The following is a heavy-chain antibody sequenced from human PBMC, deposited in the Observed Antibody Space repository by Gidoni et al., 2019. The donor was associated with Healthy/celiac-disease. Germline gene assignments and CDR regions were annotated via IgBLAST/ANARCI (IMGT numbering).Heavy chain of an antibody. Sequence: QLQLQESGPGLVKPSETLSLTCTGSGGSISSSSYYWGWIRQPPGKGLEWIGSIYYSGSTYYNPSLKSRVTISVDTSKNQFSLKLSSVTAADTAVYYCARQGDSSGYLDEIGKIDYWGQGTLVTVSS. CDR1: GGSISSSSYY. CDR3: ARQGDSSGYLDEIGKIDY. D-gene: IGHD3-22*01. J-gene: IGHJ4*02. V-gene: IGHV4-39*01. CDR2: IYYSGST.